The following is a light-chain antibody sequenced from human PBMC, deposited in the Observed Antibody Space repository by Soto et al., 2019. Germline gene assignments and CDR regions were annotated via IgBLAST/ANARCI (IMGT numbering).Light chain of an antibody. CDR3: HQRYSAPGT. Sequence: IPMTQSPSSLSASVGDRVTITCRASQSISTSLNWYQHKPGKAPKLLIYDASNLQGGVPSRFSGSGSGTDFTLTISNLQPEDFASYYCHQRYSAPGTFGRGTKVEIQ. V-gene: IGKV1-39*01. CDR1: QSISTS. CDR2: DAS. J-gene: IGKJ1*01.